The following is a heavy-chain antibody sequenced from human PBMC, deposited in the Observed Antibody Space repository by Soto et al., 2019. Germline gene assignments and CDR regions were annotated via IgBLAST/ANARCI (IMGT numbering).Heavy chain of an antibody. CDR3: ARGDYQYSIDY. V-gene: IGHV4-30-2*01. D-gene: IGHD2-2*01. CDR2: IYRTGNT. J-gene: IGHJ4*02. CDR1: GDSMTSGDYS. Sequence: QLQLQESGSRLVKSSQTLSLTCTVSGDSMTSGDYSWSWIRQPPGKGLEWLGYIYRTGNTHYSPSLKSRVSISQYMSKNQFSLELTSVTAADTAVYYCARGDYQYSIDYWGQGTLVTVSS.